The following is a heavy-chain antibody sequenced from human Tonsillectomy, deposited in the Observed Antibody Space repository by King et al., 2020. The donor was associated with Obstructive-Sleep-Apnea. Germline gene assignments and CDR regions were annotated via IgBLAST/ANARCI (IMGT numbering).Heavy chain of an antibody. Sequence: VQLVQSGGGLVQPGGSLRLSCAASGFTFSSYSMNWVRQAPGNGLEWVSYISSSSSTIYYADSVKGRFTISRDNAKNSLYLQMNSLRAEDTAGYYCAREGGRQWLVQGPDYWGQGTLVTVSS. CDR3: AREGGRQWLVQGPDY. V-gene: IGHV3-48*04. CDR2: ISSSSSTI. D-gene: IGHD6-19*01. CDR1: GFTFSSYS. J-gene: IGHJ4*02.